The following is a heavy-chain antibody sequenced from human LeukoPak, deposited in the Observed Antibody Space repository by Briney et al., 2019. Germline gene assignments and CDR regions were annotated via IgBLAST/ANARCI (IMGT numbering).Heavy chain of an antibody. J-gene: IGHJ3*02. CDR3: ARVYGSGYDFRGAFDI. CDR1: GGSISTYY. CDR2: IYHSGSS. V-gene: IGHV4-59*01. D-gene: IGHD5-12*01. Sequence: SETLSLTCTVSGGSISTYYWSWIRQPPGKGLEWIGYIYHSGSSNYNPSLKNRVTISVDTSKNQFSLKLSSVTAADTAVYYCARVYGSGYDFRGAFDIWGQGTMVTVSS.